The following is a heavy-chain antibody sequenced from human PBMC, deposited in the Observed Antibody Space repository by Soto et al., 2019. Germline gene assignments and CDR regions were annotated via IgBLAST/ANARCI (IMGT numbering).Heavy chain of an antibody. D-gene: IGHD1-20*01. CDR1: GFTFSSYG. J-gene: IGHJ5*02. CDR2: IWYDGSNK. V-gene: IGHV3-33*01. CDR3: ARDSYNWNIPGYNWFDP. Sequence: QVQLVESGGGVVQPGRSLRLSCAASGFTFSSYGMHWVRQAPGKGLEWVAVIWYDGSNKYYADSVKGRFTISRDNSKNTLYLQMNSLRAEDTAVDYCARDSYNWNIPGYNWFDPWGQGTLVTVSS.